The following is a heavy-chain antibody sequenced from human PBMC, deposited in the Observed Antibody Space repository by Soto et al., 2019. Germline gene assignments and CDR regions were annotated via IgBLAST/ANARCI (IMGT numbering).Heavy chain of an antibody. D-gene: IGHD6-13*01. Sequence: QVQLVQSGAEVKKPGASVKVSCQASGSTFTSYDINWVRQATGQGLEWMGWMNPSRGNTGYAGEFQGRVTMTSNTSTSTAYMELRNLRPEDTAGYYCASGGSSTSYYYYMDVWGQGTTVTVSS. V-gene: IGHV1-8*01. CDR2: MNPSRGNT. J-gene: IGHJ6*03. CDR3: ASGGSSTSYYYYMDV. CDR1: GSTFTSYD.